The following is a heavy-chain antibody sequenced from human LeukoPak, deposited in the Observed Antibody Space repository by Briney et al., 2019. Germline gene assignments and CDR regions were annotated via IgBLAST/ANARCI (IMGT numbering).Heavy chain of an antibody. Sequence: SETLSLTCTVSGGSISSYYWSWIRQPPEKGLEWIGYIYYSGSTNYNPSLKSRVTISVDTSKNQFSLKLSSVTAADTAVYYCARDNKKTYYDFWSGLNWFDPWGQGTLVTVSS. CDR2: IYYSGST. CDR1: GGSISSYY. D-gene: IGHD3-3*01. CDR3: ARDNKKTYYDFWSGLNWFDP. J-gene: IGHJ5*02. V-gene: IGHV4-59*01.